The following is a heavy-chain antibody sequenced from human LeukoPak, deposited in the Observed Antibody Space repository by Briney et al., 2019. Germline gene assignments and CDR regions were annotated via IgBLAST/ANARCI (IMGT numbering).Heavy chain of an antibody. J-gene: IGHJ4*02. D-gene: IGHD6-19*01. CDR3: ARDGDSSGWPSDY. CDR2: ISAYYGNT. Sequence: GASVKVSCTASGYTFTSYGITWVRQAPGQGLEWMGWISAYYGNTNYAQKLQGRVAMTTDTSTTTAYMELRSLKSDDTAVYYCARDGDSSGWPSDYWGQGTLVTVSS. CDR1: GYTFTSYG. V-gene: IGHV1-18*01.